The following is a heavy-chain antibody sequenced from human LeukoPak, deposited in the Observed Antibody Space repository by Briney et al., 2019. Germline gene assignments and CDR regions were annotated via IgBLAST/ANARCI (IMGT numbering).Heavy chain of an antibody. V-gene: IGHV4-59*01. D-gene: IGHD6-13*01. CDR3: ARNLIPEQLVLNF. J-gene: IGHJ4*02. CDR1: GGSISNYY. Sequence: SETLSLTCTVSGGSISNYYWNGIWQPPGKGLEFIGYIYYTGSTNYNPSLKSRVTMSVDTSKNQFSLNLRSVTPEDTAVYYCARNLIPEQLVLNFWGQGTLATVSS. CDR2: IYYTGST.